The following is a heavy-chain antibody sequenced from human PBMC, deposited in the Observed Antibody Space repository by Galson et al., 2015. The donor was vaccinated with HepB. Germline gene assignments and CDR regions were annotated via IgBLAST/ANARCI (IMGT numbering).Heavy chain of an antibody. J-gene: IGHJ5*02. D-gene: IGHD6-13*01. CDR2: INPNSGGT. CDR3: ARVPYHSSSWYAAFDP. CDR1: GYTFTGYH. V-gene: IGHV1-2*06. Sequence: SVKVSCKASGYTFTGYHMHWVRQAPGQGLEWMGRINPNSGGTNYAQKFQGRVTMTRDTSISTAYMELSRLRSDDTAVYYCARVPYHSSSWYAAFDPWGQGTLVTVSS.